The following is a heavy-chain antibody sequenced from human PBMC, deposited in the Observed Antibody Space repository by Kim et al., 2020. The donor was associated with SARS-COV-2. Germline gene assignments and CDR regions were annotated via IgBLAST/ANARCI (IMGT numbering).Heavy chain of an antibody. CDR2: ISAYNGNT. J-gene: IGHJ6*02. CDR3: ARDSYCSSTSCYRYYYYGMDV. D-gene: IGHD2-2*01. V-gene: IGHV1-18*04. CDR1: GYTFTSYG. Sequence: ASVKVSCKASGYTFTSYGISWVRQAPGQGLEWMGWISAYNGNTNYAQKLQGRVTMTTDTSTSTAYMELRSLRSDDTAVYYCARDSYCSSTSCYRYYYYGMDVWGQGTTVTVSS.